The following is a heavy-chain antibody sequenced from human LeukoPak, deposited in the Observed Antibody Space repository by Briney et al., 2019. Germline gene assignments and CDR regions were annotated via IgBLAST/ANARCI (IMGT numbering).Heavy chain of an antibody. D-gene: IGHD2-21*01. CDR1: GFTFDDYG. Sequence: PGGSLRLSCAASGFTFDDYGMSWVRHAPGKGLEWVSGIDRNGDSTGYADSVEGRFTISRDISQNTVYLQVSSLRAEDTAVYYCVKDWRNWASCAGDCLAYWGQGTLVIVSS. J-gene: IGHJ4*02. CDR2: IDRNGDST. CDR3: VKDWRNWASCAGDCLAY. V-gene: IGHV3-20*04.